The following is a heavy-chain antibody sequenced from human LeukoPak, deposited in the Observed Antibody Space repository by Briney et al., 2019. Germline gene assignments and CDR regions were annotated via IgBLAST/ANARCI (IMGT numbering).Heavy chain of an antibody. CDR3: ARENTGSYREFDY. Sequence: SETLSLTCTISGGSISSYYWSWIRQPAGKGLEWIGRIYSGGSTNYNPSLKSRVTMSVDSSNNQFSLKLSSVTAADTAVFYCARENTGSYREFDYWGQGTLVTVSS. J-gene: IGHJ4*02. CDR2: IYSGGST. D-gene: IGHD1-26*01. CDR1: GGSISSYY. V-gene: IGHV4-4*07.